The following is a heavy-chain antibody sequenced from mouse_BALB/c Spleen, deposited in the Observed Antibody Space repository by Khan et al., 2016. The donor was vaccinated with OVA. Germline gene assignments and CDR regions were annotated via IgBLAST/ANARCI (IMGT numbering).Heavy chain of an antibody. J-gene: IGHJ3*01. Sequence: QVQLKESGPGLVAPSQTLSITCTVSEFSLSNYGVHWVRQPPGKGLEWLGVIWAGGSTNHNSALMSRLSISKDDSKSQVFLKMNSLQTDDTAMYYCARALYNGAWFAYWGQGTLVTVSA. CDR1: EFSLSNYG. CDR3: ARALYNGAWFAY. D-gene: IGHD1-3*01. CDR2: IWAGGST. V-gene: IGHV2-9*02.